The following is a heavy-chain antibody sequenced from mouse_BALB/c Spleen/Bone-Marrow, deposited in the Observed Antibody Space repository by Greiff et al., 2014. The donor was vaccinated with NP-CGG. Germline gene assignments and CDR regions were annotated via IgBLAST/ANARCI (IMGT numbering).Heavy chain of an antibody. V-gene: IGHV1S81*02. Sequence: QVQLPQSGGGLGKPGASGELSCKASGYTFTSYYMYWGKQRPGQGLGWIGEINPSNGGTNFNEKFKSKATLTVDKSSSTAYMQLSSLTSEDSAVYYCTREGDSPFAYWGQGTLVTVSA. CDR2: INPSNGGT. CDR3: TREGDSPFAY. CDR1: GYTFTSYY. J-gene: IGHJ3*01. D-gene: IGHD2-13*01.